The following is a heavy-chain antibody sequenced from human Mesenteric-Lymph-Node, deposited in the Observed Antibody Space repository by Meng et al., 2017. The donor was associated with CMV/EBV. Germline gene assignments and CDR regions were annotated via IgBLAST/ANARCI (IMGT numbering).Heavy chain of an antibody. D-gene: IGHD6-13*01. CDR1: GFTFSSFW. Sequence: GGSLRLSCAASGFTFSSFWMTWVRQAPGKGLQWVANIKQDGSEKAYVDSVKGRFTISRDNSKNTLYLQMNSLRAEDTAVYYCARGPRPYSSSGLFDPWGQGTLVTVSS. CDR3: ARGPRPYSSSGLFDP. V-gene: IGHV3-7*01. CDR2: IKQDGSEK. J-gene: IGHJ5*02.